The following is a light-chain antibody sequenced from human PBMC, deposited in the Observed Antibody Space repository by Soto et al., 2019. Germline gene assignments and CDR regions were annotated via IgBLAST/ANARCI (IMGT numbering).Light chain of an antibody. Sequence: QPVLTQSPSASASLGASVTLTCTLSSGHSSYTIAWHQQQPEKGPRYLMNLNSDGSHSKGDGIPDRFSGSSSGAERYLTIPSLQSEDEADYYCQTWGTGLRVFGGGTKVTVL. CDR2: LNSDGSH. V-gene: IGLV4-69*01. CDR1: SGHSSYT. J-gene: IGLJ3*02. CDR3: QTWGTGLRV.